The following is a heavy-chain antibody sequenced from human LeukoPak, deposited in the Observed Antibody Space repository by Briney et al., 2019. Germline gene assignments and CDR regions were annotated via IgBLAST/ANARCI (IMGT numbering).Heavy chain of an antibody. Sequence: PGGSLRLSCAASGFTFSSYAMHWVRQAPGKGLEWVAVISYDGSNKYYADSVKGRFTISRDNSKYTLYLQMNSPRAEDTAVYYCAREQGGIQLWLLYYYGMDVWGQGTTVTVSS. CDR2: ISYDGSNK. J-gene: IGHJ6*02. D-gene: IGHD5-18*01. V-gene: IGHV3-30-3*01. CDR1: GFTFSSYA. CDR3: AREQGGIQLWLLYYYGMDV.